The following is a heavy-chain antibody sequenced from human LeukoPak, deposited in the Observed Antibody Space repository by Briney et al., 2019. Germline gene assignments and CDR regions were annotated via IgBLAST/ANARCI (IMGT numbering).Heavy chain of an antibody. CDR1: GFTFSSYA. V-gene: IGHV3-23*01. Sequence: GGSLRLSCAASGFTFSSYAMSWVRQAPGKGLEWVSAISGSGGSTYYADSVKGRFTISRDNSKNTLYLQMNSLRAEDTAVYYCAKGISRLYGSVNGVRAFDIWGQGTMVTVSS. D-gene: IGHD3-10*01. J-gene: IGHJ3*02. CDR3: AKGISRLYGSVNGVRAFDI. CDR2: ISGSGGST.